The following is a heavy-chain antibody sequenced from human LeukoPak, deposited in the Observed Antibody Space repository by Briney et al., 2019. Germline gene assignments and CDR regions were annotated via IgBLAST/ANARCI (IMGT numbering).Heavy chain of an antibody. J-gene: IGHJ4*02. CDR1: GYTLTELS. Sequence: ASVKVSCKVSGYTLTELSMHWVRQAPGKGLEWTGGFDPEDGETIYAQKFQGRVTMTEDTSTDTAYMELSSLRSEDTAVYYCATGLCLDGSGSYYKLWGQGTLVTVSS. CDR2: FDPEDGET. V-gene: IGHV1-24*01. D-gene: IGHD3-10*01. CDR3: ATGLCLDGSGSYYKL.